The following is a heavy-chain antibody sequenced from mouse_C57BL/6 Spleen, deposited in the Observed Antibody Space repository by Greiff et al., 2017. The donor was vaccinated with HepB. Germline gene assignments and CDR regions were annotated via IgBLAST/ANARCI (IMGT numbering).Heavy chain of an antibody. J-gene: IGHJ4*01. Sequence: EVNLVESGGGLVKPGGSLKLSCAASGFTFSSYAMSWVRQTPEKRLEWVATISDGGSYTYYPDNVKGRFTISRDNAKNNLYLQMSHLKSEDTAMYYCAREAMDYWGQGTSVTVSS. CDR2: ISDGGSYT. V-gene: IGHV5-4*01. CDR1: GFTFSSYA. CDR3: AREAMDY.